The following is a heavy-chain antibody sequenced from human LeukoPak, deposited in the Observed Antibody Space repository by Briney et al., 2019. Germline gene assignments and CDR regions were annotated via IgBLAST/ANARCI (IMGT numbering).Heavy chain of an antibody. Sequence: SETLSLTCTVSGGSISSGGYYWSWIRQHPGKGLEWIGYIYYSGSTYYNPSLKSRVTISVDTSKNQFSLKLSSVTAADTAVYYCARDGSVYYYGSGELGGLYAFDIWGQGTMVTVSS. D-gene: IGHD3-10*01. CDR1: GGSISSGGYY. CDR3: ARDGSVYYYGSGELGGLYAFDI. J-gene: IGHJ3*02. V-gene: IGHV4-31*03. CDR2: IYYSGST.